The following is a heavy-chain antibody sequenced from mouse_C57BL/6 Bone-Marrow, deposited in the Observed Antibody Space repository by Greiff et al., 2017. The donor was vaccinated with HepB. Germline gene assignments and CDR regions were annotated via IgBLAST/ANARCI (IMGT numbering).Heavy chain of an antibody. Sequence: QVQLQQPGAELVRPGTSVKLSCKASGYTFTSYWMHWVKQRPGQGLEWIGEIDPSDSYTNYNQKFKGKSTLTVDKSSSTAYMQLSSLTSEDSAVYYCARIDYYGSSYGYYAMDYWGQGTSVTVSS. CDR1: GYTFTSYW. CDR3: ARIDYYGSSYGYYAMDY. V-gene: IGHV1-59*01. CDR2: IDPSDSYT. D-gene: IGHD1-1*01. J-gene: IGHJ4*01.